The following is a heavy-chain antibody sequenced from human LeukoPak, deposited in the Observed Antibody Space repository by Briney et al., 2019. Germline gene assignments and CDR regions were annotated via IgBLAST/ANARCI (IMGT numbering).Heavy chain of an antibody. J-gene: IGHJ4*02. Sequence: PSQTLSLTCTVSGGSISSGSYYWSWIRQPAGKGLEWIGRIYTSGSTNYNPSLKSRVTISVDTSKNQFSLELSSVTAADTAVYYCAREVYDYVWGSYLDYFDYWGQGTLVTVSS. CDR2: IYTSGST. D-gene: IGHD3-16*01. V-gene: IGHV4-61*02. CDR3: AREVYDYVWGSYLDYFDY. CDR1: GGSISSGSYY.